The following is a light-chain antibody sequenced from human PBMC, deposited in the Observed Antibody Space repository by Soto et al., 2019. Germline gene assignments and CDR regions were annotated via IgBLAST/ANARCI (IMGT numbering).Light chain of an antibody. Sequence: ENVLTQSPGTLSLSPGERATLSCRASQSVTNNFFALYQQKPGQAPRLLIYGISSRATGIPDRFSGSGSGTDFTLTISRLEPEDFVVYYCQQYITLPHTFGQGTKLEVK. CDR3: QQYITLPHT. V-gene: IGKV3-20*01. CDR1: QSVTNNF. CDR2: GIS. J-gene: IGKJ2*01.